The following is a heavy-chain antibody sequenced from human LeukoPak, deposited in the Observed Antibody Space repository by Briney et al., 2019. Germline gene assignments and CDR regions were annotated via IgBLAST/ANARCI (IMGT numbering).Heavy chain of an antibody. J-gene: IGHJ5*02. V-gene: IGHV3-48*01. Sequence: GGSLRLSCAASGFTFSSYSMNWVRQAPGKGLEWVSYISSSGGTIYYADSVRGRFTIFRDNAKNSLYLQMNSLRAEDTAVYYCARDLRGYCSGTSCYDNWFDPWGQGTLVTVSS. D-gene: IGHD2-2*01. CDR2: ISSSGGTI. CDR1: GFTFSSYS. CDR3: ARDLRGYCSGTSCYDNWFDP.